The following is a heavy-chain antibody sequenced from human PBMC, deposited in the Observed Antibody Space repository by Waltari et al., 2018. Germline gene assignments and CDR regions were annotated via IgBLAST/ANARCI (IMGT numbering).Heavy chain of an antibody. J-gene: IGHJ5*02. CDR3: ARGGCTNAVCYPNWFDP. CDR1: GGSISSDS. Sequence: QVQLQESGPGLVKPSETLSLTCTVSGGSISSDSWSWIRQPPGKGLEWIGYIYYSGSTNYNPSLKSRVTISVDTSKNQFSLKLSSVTAADTAVYYCARGGCTNAVCYPNWFDPWGQGNLVTVSS. V-gene: IGHV4-59*01. CDR2: IYYSGST. D-gene: IGHD2-8*01.